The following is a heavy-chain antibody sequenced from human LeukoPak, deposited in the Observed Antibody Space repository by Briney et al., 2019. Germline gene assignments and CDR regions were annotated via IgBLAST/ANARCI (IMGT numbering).Heavy chain of an antibody. CDR3: ARYSGSYYLDY. J-gene: IGHJ4*02. Sequence: SQTLSLTCTVSGCSISSGDYYWSWIRQPPGKGLEWIGYMYYSGSTYYNPSLKSRVTISVDTSKNQFSLKLNSVTAADTAVYYCARYSGSYYLDYWGQGTLVTVSS. D-gene: IGHD1-26*01. V-gene: IGHV4-30-4*01. CDR1: GCSISSGDYY. CDR2: MYYSGST.